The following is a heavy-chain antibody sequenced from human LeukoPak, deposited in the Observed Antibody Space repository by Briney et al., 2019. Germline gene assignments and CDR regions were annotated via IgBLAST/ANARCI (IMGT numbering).Heavy chain of an antibody. V-gene: IGHV4-4*09. CDR2: IYTSGST. J-gene: IGHJ4*02. D-gene: IGHD3-22*01. Sequence: SETLSLTCTVSGGSISSYYWSWIRQPPGKGLEWIGYIYTSGSTNYNPSLKSRVTISVDTSKNQFYLKLSSVTAADTAVYYCARLISRGYYYEGFFDYWGQGTLVTVYS. CDR1: GGSISSYY. CDR3: ARLISRGYYYEGFFDY.